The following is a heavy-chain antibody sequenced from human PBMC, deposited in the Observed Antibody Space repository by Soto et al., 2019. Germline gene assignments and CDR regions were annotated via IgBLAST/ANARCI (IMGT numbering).Heavy chain of an antibody. D-gene: IGHD5-12*01. CDR2: IYSGGST. CDR1: GFTVSSNY. J-gene: IGHJ6*02. CDR3: ARGGYNPYFGMDV. V-gene: IGHV3-66*01. Sequence: GSLRLSCAASGFTVSSNYMSWVRQAPGKGLEWVSVIYSGGSTYYADSVKGRFTISGDNSKNTLYLQMNSLRAEDTAVYYCARGGYNPYFGMDVWGQGTTVTVSS.